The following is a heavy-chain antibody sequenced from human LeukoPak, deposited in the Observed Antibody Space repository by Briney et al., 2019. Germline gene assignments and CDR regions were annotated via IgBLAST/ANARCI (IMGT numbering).Heavy chain of an antibody. CDR3: ARETAASGGGF. CDR2: INTNTGNP. Sequence: ASVKVSCKASGGTFSSFALNWVRQAPGQGLEWMGWINTNTGNPTYAQGFTGRFVFSLDTSVSTAYLQISSLKAEDTAVYYCARETAASGGGFWGQGTLVTVSS. V-gene: IGHV7-4-1*02. D-gene: IGHD2-2*01. J-gene: IGHJ4*02. CDR1: GGTFSSFA.